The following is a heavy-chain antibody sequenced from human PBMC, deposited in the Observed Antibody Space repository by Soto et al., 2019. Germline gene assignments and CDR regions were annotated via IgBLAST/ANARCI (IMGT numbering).Heavy chain of an antibody. J-gene: IGHJ4*02. Sequence: QVQLVESGGGVVQPGRSLRLSCAASGFTFSTYDMHWVRQAPGKGLEWVAVILYDGSKKYHADSVKGRFTISRDNSKNTLYLQMNSLRAEDTAVYYCAREPGRLRFDSWGQGTLVTVSS. V-gene: IGHV3-33*01. CDR3: AREPGRLRFDS. CDR1: GFTFSTYD. CDR2: ILYDGSKK. D-gene: IGHD6-6*01.